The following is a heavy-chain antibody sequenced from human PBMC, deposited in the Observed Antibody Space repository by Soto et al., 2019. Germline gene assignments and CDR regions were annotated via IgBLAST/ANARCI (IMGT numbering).Heavy chain of an antibody. Sequence: QVQLQPWGAGLLKPSETLSLTCAVYGGFVSSGSYYWSWIRQPPGKGLEWIGEMSHSGGTHFNPSRKSRVTISVDTAKNQFSLKMSSVTAADTALYYCARVERGTVTTVVDAFDICGPGTMVTVSS. CDR1: GGFVSSGSYY. CDR2: MSHSGGT. J-gene: IGHJ3*02. V-gene: IGHV4-34*01. CDR3: ARVERGTVTTVVDAFDI. D-gene: IGHD1-1*01.